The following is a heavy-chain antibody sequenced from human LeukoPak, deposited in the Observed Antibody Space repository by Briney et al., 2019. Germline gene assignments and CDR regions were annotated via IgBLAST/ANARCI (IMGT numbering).Heavy chain of an antibody. CDR3: AKAPPPYCSGGSCFDAFDI. CDR1: GFTFSSYA. V-gene: IGHV3-23*01. Sequence: PGGSLRLSCAASGFTFSSYAMSWVRQAPGKGLEWVSAINHSGYTTYYADSVKGRFTISRDNSRNTLYLQMNSLRAEDTAVYYCAKAPPPYCSGGSCFDAFDIWGQGTLVTVSS. D-gene: IGHD2-15*01. J-gene: IGHJ3*02. CDR2: INHSGYTT.